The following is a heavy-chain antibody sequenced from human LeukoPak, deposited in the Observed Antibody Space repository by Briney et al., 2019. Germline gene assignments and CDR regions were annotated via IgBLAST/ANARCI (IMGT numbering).Heavy chain of an antibody. Sequence: SETLSLTCTVSGGSISSGGYYWSWIRQHPGKGLEWIGYIYYSGSTYYNPSLKSRVTISVDTSKNQFSLKLSSVTAADTAVYYCARTYTAMGPPDYWGQGTLVTDSS. J-gene: IGHJ4*02. CDR1: GGSISSGGYY. CDR3: ARTYTAMGPPDY. V-gene: IGHV4-31*03. CDR2: IYYSGST. D-gene: IGHD5-18*01.